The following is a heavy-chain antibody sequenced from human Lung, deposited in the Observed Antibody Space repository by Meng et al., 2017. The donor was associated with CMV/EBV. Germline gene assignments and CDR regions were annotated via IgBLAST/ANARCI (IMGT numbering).Heavy chain of an antibody. CDR1: GYSFTSYW. CDR3: ARTVKYYYDSSGPDP. J-gene: IGHJ5*02. Sequence: GEXXKISCKGSGYSFTSYWIGWVRQMPGKGLEWMGIIYPGDSDTRYSPSFQGQVTISADKSISTAYLQWSSLKASDTAMYYCARTVKYYYDSSGPDPWGQGTLVTVSS. D-gene: IGHD3-22*01. CDR2: IYPGDSDT. V-gene: IGHV5-51*01.